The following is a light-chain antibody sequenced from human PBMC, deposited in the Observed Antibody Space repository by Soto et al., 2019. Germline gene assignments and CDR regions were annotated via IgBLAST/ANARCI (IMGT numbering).Light chain of an antibody. CDR1: SSVVGGYNS. CDR2: NVN. V-gene: IGLV2-14*03. CDR3: SSYTSTSTYV. Sequence: QSALTQPAPVSGAPGQSITISFTGNSSVVGGYNSVSWYQQHPGKAPKLMIYNVNNRPSGISNRFSGSKSGNTASLTISGLQAEDEADYYCSSYTSTSTYVFGPGTKVTVL. J-gene: IGLJ1*01.